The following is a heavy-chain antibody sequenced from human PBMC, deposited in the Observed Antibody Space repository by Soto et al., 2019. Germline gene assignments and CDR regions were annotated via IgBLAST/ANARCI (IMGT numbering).Heavy chain of an antibody. D-gene: IGHD3-9*01. V-gene: IGHV4-31*03. CDR2: IYYSGST. J-gene: IGHJ4*02. CDR1: GGSISSGGYY. Sequence: PSETLSLTCTVSGGSISSGGYYWSWIRQHPGKGLEWIGYIYYSGSTYYNPSLKSRVTISVDTSKNQFSLKLSSVTAADTAVYYCARLPRILTGYSGLFDYWGQGTLVTVSS. CDR3: ARLPRILTGYSGLFDY.